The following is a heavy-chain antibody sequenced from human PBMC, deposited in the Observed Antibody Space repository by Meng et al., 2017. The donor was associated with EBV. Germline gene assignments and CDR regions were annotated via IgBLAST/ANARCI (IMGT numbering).Heavy chain of an antibody. CDR1: GDTFRMYA. J-gene: IGHJ4*02. V-gene: IGHV1-69*01. Sequence: QAPLQQGGAWVKKRVASVKGFCRTSGDTFRMYAFIWVRQAPGQGLEWMGGLIPMSGAPHYAQKFQDRVTIIADESTSTHSMELNNLRFEDTAMYYCASESGRGFTPDYWGQGTLVTVSS. CDR3: ASESGRGFTPDY. D-gene: IGHD3-10*01. CDR2: LIPMSGAP.